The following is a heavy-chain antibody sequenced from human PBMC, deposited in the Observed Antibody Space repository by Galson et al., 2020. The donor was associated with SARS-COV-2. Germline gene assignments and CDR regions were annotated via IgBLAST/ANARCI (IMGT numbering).Heavy chain of an antibody. V-gene: IGHV5-51*01. CDR2: IYPGDSDT. CDR1: GYTFNKYW. Sequence: HGEYLQNSCRGSGYTFNKYWIGWVRQMPGKGLESMGNIYPGDSDTRYSTSFQGQVTISADKSITTAYLQWSSLKASDSAIYYCARQGPDGKAAPGTNYYYDMDVWGKGTTVTVSS. J-gene: IGHJ6*03. D-gene: IGHD6-13*01. CDR3: ARQGPDGKAAPGTNYYYDMDV.